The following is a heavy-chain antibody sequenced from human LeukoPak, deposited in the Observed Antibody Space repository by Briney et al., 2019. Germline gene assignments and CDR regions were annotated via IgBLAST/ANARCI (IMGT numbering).Heavy chain of an antibody. J-gene: IGHJ4*02. CDR1: GGSISSGGYY. CDR2: IYYSGST. Sequence: SETLSLTCTVSGGSISSGGYYWSWIRQHPGKGLEWIGYIYYSGSTYYNPSLKSRVTISVDTSKNQFSLKLSSVTAADTAVYYCARGAVAGTLGEYYFDYWGQGTLVTVSS. CDR3: ARGAVAGTLGEYYFDY. V-gene: IGHV4-31*03. D-gene: IGHD6-19*01.